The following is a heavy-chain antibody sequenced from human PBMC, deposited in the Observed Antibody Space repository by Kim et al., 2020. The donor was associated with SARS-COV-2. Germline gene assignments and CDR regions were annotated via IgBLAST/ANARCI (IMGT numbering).Heavy chain of an antibody. Sequence: YANSVKGRFTNSRDNVKNMLYLQMNRLRAEDTAVYYCGREYSSAWYVLDYWGQGTLVTVSS. J-gene: IGHJ4*02. D-gene: IGHD6-19*01. CDR3: GREYSSAWYVLDY. V-gene: IGHV3-74*01.